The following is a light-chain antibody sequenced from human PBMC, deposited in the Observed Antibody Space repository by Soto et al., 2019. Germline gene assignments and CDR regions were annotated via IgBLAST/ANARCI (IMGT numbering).Light chain of an antibody. CDR3: LQYGTPWWT. J-gene: IGKJ1*01. Sequence: EIVWTKSPGTLSLSPGERVTLSCRASQSVPANYLAWYQQKPGQAPRLLIYGASNRATGIPDRFSGSGSGTDFTPTVRRLEPQDCSVYYCLQYGTPWWTFGQEARVDI. CDR2: GAS. CDR1: QSVPANY. V-gene: IGKV3-20*01.